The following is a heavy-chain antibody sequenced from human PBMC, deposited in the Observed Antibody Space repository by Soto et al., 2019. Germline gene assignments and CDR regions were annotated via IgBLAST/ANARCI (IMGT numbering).Heavy chain of an antibody. J-gene: IGHJ4*02. CDR3: TTDFDRFLEWFLDY. Sequence: PGGSLRLSCAASGFTFSNAWMSWVRQAPGKGLEWVGRIKSKTDGGTTDYAAPVKGRFTISRDDSKNTLYLQMNSLKTEDTAVYYCTTDFDRFLEWFLDYWGQGTLVTVSS. V-gene: IGHV3-15*01. D-gene: IGHD3-3*01. CDR2: IKSKTDGGTT. CDR1: GFTFSNAW.